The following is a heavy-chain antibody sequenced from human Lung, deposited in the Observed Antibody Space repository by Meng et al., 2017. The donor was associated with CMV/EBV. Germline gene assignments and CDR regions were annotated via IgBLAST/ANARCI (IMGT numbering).Heavy chain of an antibody. V-gene: IGHV4-31*02. Sequence: SISSAGYYWRWIRQHPGKGLEWIGYIYSSGSTYYNPSLKSRLTISVDTSKNQFSLRLSSVTAADTAVYYCARRRSKSGYDSSGHLDSWGQGTLVTVSS. CDR1: SISSAGYY. CDR2: IYSSGST. D-gene: IGHD3-22*01. CDR3: ARRRSKSGYDSSGHLDS. J-gene: IGHJ4*02.